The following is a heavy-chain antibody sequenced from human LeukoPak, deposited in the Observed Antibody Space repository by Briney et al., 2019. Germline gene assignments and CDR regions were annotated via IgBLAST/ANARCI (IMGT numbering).Heavy chain of an antibody. D-gene: IGHD3-22*01. V-gene: IGHV4-59*08. CDR1: GGSISSYY. J-gene: IGHJ4*02. CDR3: ARRGSSGYVDY. CDR2: IYYSGST. Sequence: SETLSLTCTVSGGSISSYYWSWIRQSPGKGLEWIGYIYYSGSTNYTPSLKSRVTMSVDTSKNQFSLKLSSVTAADTAVYYCARRGSSGYVDYWGQGTLVTVSP.